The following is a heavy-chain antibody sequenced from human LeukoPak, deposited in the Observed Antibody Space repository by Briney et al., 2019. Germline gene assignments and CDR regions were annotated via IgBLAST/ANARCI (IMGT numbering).Heavy chain of an antibody. Sequence: SETLSLTCTVSGGSISSYYWSWIRQPTGKGLEWIGYIYYSGSTNYNPSLKSRVTMSVDTSKNQFSLKLSSVTAADTAVYYCARENWDFWSGYYYYYMDVWGKGTTVTVSS. CDR1: GGSISSYY. D-gene: IGHD3-3*01. J-gene: IGHJ6*03. CDR2: IYYSGST. CDR3: ARENWDFWSGYYYYYMDV. V-gene: IGHV4-59*12.